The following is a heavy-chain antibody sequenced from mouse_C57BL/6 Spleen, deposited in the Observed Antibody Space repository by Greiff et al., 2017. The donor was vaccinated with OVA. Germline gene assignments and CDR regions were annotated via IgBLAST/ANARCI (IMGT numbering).Heavy chain of an antibody. J-gene: IGHJ2*01. CDR1: GYTFTSYW. V-gene: IGHV1-69*01. Sequence: QVQLQQPGAELVMPGASVKLSCKASGYTFTSYWMHWVKQRPGQGLEWIGEIDPSDSYTNYNQKFKGKSTLTVDKSSSTAYMQLSSLTSEDSAVYYCARVGSPYYFDNWGQGTTLAVSS. CDR2: IDPSDSYT. CDR3: ARVGSPYYFDN.